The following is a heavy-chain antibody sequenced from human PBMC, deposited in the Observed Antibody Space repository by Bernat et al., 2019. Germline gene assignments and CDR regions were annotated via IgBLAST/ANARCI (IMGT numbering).Heavy chain of an antibody. D-gene: IGHD5-18*01. Sequence: QVQLQESGPGLVKPSQTLSLTCTVSGGSISSDYYWSWIRQPPREGLEWIGYIYYSGNTYYNPSLKSRLTISVDTSNNQFSLKLSSVTAADTAVYYCARVKARYSYSFDYWGQGTLVTVSS. V-gene: IGHV4-30-4*01. CDR3: ARVKARYSYSFDY. J-gene: IGHJ4*02. CDR2: IYYSGNT. CDR1: GGSISSDYY.